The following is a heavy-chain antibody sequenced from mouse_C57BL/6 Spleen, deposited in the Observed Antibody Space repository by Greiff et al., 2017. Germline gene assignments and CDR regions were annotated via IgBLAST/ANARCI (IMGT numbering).Heavy chain of an antibody. V-gene: IGHV1-5*01. D-gene: IGHD2-4*01. CDR1: GYTFTSYW. CDR2: IYPGNSDT. J-gene: IGHJ2*01. Sequence: EVQLQQSGTVLVRPGASVKMSCKTSGYTFTSYWMHWVKQRPGQGLEWIGAIYPGNSDTSYNQKFKGKATLTVVTSASTAYMELSSLTNEDSAVYYCTSGSLYYEYDRSPGDYWGQGTTLTVSS. CDR3: TSGSLYYEYDRSPGDY.